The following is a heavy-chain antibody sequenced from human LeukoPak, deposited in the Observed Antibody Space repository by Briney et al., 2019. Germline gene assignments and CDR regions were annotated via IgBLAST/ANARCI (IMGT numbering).Heavy chain of an antibody. D-gene: IGHD2-15*01. Sequence: PGGSLRLSCAASGFTFSSYAMSWVRQAPGKGLEWVSLISGDGGSTYYADSVKGRFTISRDNSKNSLYLQMNSLRTEDTALYYCAKDIDIVVVVAATGDAFDIWGQGTMVTVSS. CDR3: AKDIDIVVVVAATGDAFDI. V-gene: IGHV3-43*02. CDR1: GFTFSSYA. CDR2: ISGDGGST. J-gene: IGHJ3*02.